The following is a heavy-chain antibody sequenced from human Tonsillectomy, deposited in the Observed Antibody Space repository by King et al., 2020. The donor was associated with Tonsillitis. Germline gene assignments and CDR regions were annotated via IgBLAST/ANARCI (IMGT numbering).Heavy chain of an antibody. CDR2: ISSSSSYI. D-gene: IGHD2-2*01. CDR1: GFTFSSYS. J-gene: IGHJ4*02. CDR3: ATSPAAAIGNDY. Sequence: EVQLVESGGGLVKPGGSLRLSCAASGFTFSSYSMNWVRQAPGKGLEWVSSISSSSSYIYYADSVKGRFTISRDNAQNSLYLQMNSLRAEDTAVYYCATSPAAAIGNDYCGQGTLVTVSS. V-gene: IGHV3-21*01.